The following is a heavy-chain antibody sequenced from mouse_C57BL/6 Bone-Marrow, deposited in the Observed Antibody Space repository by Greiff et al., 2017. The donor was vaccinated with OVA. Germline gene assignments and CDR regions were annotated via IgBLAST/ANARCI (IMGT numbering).Heavy chain of an antibody. D-gene: IGHD1-1*01. CDR1: GYTFTSYD. J-gene: IGHJ1*03. V-gene: IGHV1-85*01. Sequence: VKLQQSGPELVKPGASVKLSCKASGYTFTSYDINWVKQRPGQGLEWIGWIYPRDGSTKYNEKFKGKATLTVDTSSSTAYMELHSLTSEDSAVYFCARGSIYYYGSSYWYFDVWGTGTTVTVSS. CDR3: ARGSIYYYGSSYWYFDV. CDR2: IYPRDGST.